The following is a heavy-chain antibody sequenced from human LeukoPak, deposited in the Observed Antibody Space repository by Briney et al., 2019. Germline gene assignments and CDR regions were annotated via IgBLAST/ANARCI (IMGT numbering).Heavy chain of an antibody. J-gene: IGHJ4*02. D-gene: IGHD3-22*01. Sequence: QPGGSLRLSCAASGFTFSTNTMNWVRQAPGKGLEWLSFISGGSSTIYYADSVKGRFTISRDNSKNTLYLQMNSLRAEDTAVYYCAKTYYYDSSGYSPHFDYWGQGTLVTVSS. CDR1: GFTFSTNT. CDR2: ISGGSSTI. V-gene: IGHV3-48*01. CDR3: AKTYYYDSSGYSPHFDY.